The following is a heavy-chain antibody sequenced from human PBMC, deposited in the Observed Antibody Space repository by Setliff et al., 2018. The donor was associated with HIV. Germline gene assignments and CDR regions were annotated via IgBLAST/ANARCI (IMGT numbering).Heavy chain of an antibody. D-gene: IGHD4-17*01. CDR2: IPHNGGT. Sequence: SETLSLTCAVSGYSIGSGSFWGWIRQPPGKGLEWIATIPHNGGTYYNPDPSLTGRVTISLDTSKNQFSLKLAFVTAADTAVYYSARYSTLTTNFDYWGQGTLVTVSS. J-gene: IGHJ4*02. CDR1: GYSIGSGSF. V-gene: IGHV4-38-2*01. CDR3: ARYSTLTTNFDY.